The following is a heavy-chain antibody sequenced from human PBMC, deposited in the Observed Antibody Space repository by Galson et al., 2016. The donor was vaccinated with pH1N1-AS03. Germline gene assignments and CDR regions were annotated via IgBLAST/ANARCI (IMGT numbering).Heavy chain of an antibody. Sequence: SLRLSCAASGFTSSSYAMFWVRQAPGKGLEYVSAISGNGFSTYYADSVKGRFTISRDNSKNTLYLQMGSLRTEDMAMHYCARGPVSYANYWFPPPDYWGQGTLVTVSS. J-gene: IGHJ4*02. CDR2: ISGNGFST. D-gene: IGHD4/OR15-4a*01. V-gene: IGHV3-64*02. CDR3: ARGPVSYANYWFPPPDY. CDR1: GFTSSSYA.